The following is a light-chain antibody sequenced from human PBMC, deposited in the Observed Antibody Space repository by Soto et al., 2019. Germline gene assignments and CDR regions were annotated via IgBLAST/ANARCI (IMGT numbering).Light chain of an antibody. V-gene: IGKV1-5*01. Sequence: DIQMTQSPSSLSASVGDRVTITCRASQNIFSYLSWYQHKPGEAPKLLIYDASALPRGVPSRFSGSGSGTKFTLTIASLQPDDFATYYCQQYETFSGTFGPGTKVEI. CDR2: DAS. CDR1: QNIFSY. CDR3: QQYETFSGT. J-gene: IGKJ1*01.